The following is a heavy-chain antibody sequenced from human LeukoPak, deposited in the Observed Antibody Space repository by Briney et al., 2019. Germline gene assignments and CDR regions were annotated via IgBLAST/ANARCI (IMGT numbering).Heavy chain of an antibody. CDR1: GGSISSGDYY. CDR2: IYYSGST. CDR3: ASSRRYYYDSSGYYAFDI. D-gene: IGHD3-22*01. V-gene: IGHV4-30-4*08. Sequence: TLSLTCTVSGGSISSGDYYWSWIRQPPGKGLEWIGYIYYSGSTYYNPSLKSRVTISVDTSKNQFSVKLSSVTATDTAVYYCASSRRYYYDSSGYYAFDIWGQGTMVTVSS. J-gene: IGHJ3*02.